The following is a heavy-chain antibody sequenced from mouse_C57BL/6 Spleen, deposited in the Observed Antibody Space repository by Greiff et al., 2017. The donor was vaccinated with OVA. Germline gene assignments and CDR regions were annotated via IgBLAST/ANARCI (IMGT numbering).Heavy chain of an antibody. Sequence: QVQLQQSGAELVKPGASVKLSCKASGYTFTSYWMHWVKQRPGQGLEWIGMIHPNSGSTNYNEKFKSKATLTVDKSSSTAYMQLSSLTSEDSAVYYCARRDDGGFAYWGQGTLVTVSA. CDR1: GYTFTSYW. J-gene: IGHJ3*01. CDR3: ARRDDGGFAY. D-gene: IGHD2-3*01. V-gene: IGHV1-64*01. CDR2: IHPNSGST.